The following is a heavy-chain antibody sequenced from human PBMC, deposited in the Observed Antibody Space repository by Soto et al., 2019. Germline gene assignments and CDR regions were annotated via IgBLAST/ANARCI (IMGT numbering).Heavy chain of an antibody. J-gene: IGHJ4*02. CDR2: IDPSDSYT. V-gene: IGHV5-10-1*01. CDR3: ARLQAAAREKDLTIDY. Sequence: PEEALKISCKGSGYSFTSYWISWVRQMPVKGLEWMGRIDPSDSYTNYSPSFQGHVTISADKSISTAYLQWSSLKASDTAMYYCARLQAAAREKDLTIDYWDKATLVTVAS. CDR1: GYSFTSYW. D-gene: IGHD6-13*01.